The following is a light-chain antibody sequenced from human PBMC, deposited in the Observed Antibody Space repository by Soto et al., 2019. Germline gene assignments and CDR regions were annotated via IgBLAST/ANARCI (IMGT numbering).Light chain of an antibody. Sequence: DIQMTQSPSSLSASVGDRVTITCRASQSISSYLNWYQQKPGKAPKLLIYAASSLQSGVPSRFSGSGSGTDFTLTISSLQPEDFATYYCQHSYSTLTWTFGQGTKVVIK. CDR3: QHSYSTLTWT. V-gene: IGKV1-39*01. J-gene: IGKJ1*01. CDR1: QSISSY. CDR2: AAS.